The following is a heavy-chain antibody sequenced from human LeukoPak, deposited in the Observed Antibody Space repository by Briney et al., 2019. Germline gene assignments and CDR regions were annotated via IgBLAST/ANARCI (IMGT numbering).Heavy chain of an antibody. Sequence: SETLSLTCTVSGGSISSGNYYWSWIRQPPGKGLEWIGYIFYLGNTYYTPSLKSRVTISVDTSKNQFSLKLSSVTAADTAVYYCARGGDILTHDYWGQGTLVTVSS. D-gene: IGHD3-9*01. CDR2: IFYLGNT. J-gene: IGHJ4*02. CDR3: ARGGDILTHDY. V-gene: IGHV4-30-4*01. CDR1: GGSISSGNYY.